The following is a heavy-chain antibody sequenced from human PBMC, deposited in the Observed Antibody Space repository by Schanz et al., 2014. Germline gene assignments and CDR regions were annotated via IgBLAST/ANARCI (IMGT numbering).Heavy chain of an antibody. D-gene: IGHD3-16*01. CDR3: AKSPSHGAYDSYFDY. V-gene: IGHV3-23*04. Sequence: EVQLVESGGGLVQPGGSLRLSCAASGFTFSNYAMSWVRQAPGKGLEWVSAISGSGSSTYYADSVKGRFTISRDNSKNTLQLQMIIRRAEDTAVFYCAKSPSHGAYDSYFDYWGQGTLVTVSS. CDR1: GFTFSNYA. J-gene: IGHJ4*02. CDR2: ISGSGSST.